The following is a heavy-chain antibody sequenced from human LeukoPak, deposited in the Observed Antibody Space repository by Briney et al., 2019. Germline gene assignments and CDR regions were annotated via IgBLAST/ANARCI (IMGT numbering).Heavy chain of an antibody. CDR1: GFTLTTYP. J-gene: IGHJ4*02. Sequence: GRSLTLSWAASGFTLTTYPMSWVRHTPQKELEWVAAINDCGRSTYYADAVKGQCSNSRDNYKTNLSVEMDSLRAEDPAVYYCAQGSSSCWPYYFDYWGQGTLVTVSS. CDR2: INDCGRST. CDR3: AQGSSSCWPYYFDY. V-gene: IGHV3-23*01. D-gene: IGHD3-10*01.